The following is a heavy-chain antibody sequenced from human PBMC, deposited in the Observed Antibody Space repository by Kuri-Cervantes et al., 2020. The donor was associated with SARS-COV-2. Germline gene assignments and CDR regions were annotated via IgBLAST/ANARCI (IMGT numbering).Heavy chain of an antibody. Sequence: ETLSLTCAASGFIFSSHSMNWVRQAPGKGLEWVSYISSSSSTIYYADSVKGRFTISRDNAKNSLYLQMNSLRAEDTAVYYCARDAHSTPGGYWGQGTLVTDSS. J-gene: IGHJ4*02. CDR2: ISSSSSTI. CDR1: GFIFSSHS. CDR3: ARDAHSTPGGY. D-gene: IGHD6-13*01. V-gene: IGHV3-48*04.